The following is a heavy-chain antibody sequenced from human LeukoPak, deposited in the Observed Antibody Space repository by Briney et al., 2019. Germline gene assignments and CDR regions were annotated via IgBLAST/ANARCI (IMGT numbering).Heavy chain of an antibody. Sequence: SETLSLTCAVSGGSISSSNWWSWVRQPPGKGLEWIGEIYHSGSTNYNPSLKSRVTMSVDKSKNQFSLKLSSVTAADTAVYYCSRGTVAGNYYYYYMDVWGKGTTVTISS. D-gene: IGHD6-19*01. CDR3: SRGTVAGNYYYYYMDV. J-gene: IGHJ6*03. CDR1: GGSISSSNW. CDR2: IYHSGST. V-gene: IGHV4-4*02.